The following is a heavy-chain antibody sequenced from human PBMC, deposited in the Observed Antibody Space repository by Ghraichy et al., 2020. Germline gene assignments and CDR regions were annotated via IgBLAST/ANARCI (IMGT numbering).Heavy chain of an antibody. D-gene: IGHD3-16*01. V-gene: IGHV1-18*01. J-gene: IGHJ4*02. CDR3: AKDYDYQIDY. Sequence: ASVKVSCKASGHIFTNYGISWVRQAPGQGLEWMGWINAYNGNTYYAEKFQGRVTVTTDTSTNTAYMELRSLTSDDTAIYYCAKDYDYQIDYWGQGTLVTVSS. CDR1: GHIFTNYG. CDR2: INAYNGNT.